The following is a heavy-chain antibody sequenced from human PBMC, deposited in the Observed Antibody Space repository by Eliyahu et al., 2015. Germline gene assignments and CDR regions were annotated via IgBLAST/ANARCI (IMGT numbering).Heavy chain of an antibody. V-gene: IGHV5-51*01. CDR1: GYRFSSQW. CDR2: IYPLDSDT. Sequence: EVQLVQSGAEVKKPGESLXIXCKGSGYRFSSQWIGWVRQMPDKGLEWMGXIYPLDSDTRYSPSFQGQVXISVDKSTSTAYLQWGSLKASDTAMYYCARDREVSGASGSAFDIWGQGTMVTVSS. J-gene: IGHJ3*02. D-gene: IGHD4/OR15-4a*01. CDR3: ARDREVSGASGSAFDI.